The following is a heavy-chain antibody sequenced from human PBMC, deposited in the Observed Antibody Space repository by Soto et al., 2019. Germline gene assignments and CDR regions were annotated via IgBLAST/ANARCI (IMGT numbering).Heavy chain of an antibody. CDR2: ISDSGGST. V-gene: IGHV3-23*01. CDR3: AKWGDDWGYNYYGLHV. CDR1: GFTFSTYD. D-gene: IGHD7-27*01. Sequence: GGSLRLSCAASGFTFSTYDMTWVRQAPGKELEWVSGISDSGGSTFYADCGKGGFTISRDNAKTTLFLQMNSLRAESTAVYYCAKWGDDWGYNYYGLHVWGQGATVTSP. J-gene: IGHJ6*02.